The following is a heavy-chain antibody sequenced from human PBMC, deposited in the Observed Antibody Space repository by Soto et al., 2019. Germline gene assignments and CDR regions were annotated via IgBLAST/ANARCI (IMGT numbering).Heavy chain of an antibody. V-gene: IGHV3-23*01. CDR2: ISGGGDTT. CDR3: AKGRGGSGSLTPRVDF. Sequence: EVQLLESGGGLVQPGGSLRLSCAASELTFKNYALTWFRQAQGKGLEWVSAISGGGDTTSYADSVKGRFTVSRDGSKNTLYLQMSSLRAEDTALYYCAKGRGGSGSLTPRVDFWGQGTLVTVSS. CDR1: ELTFKNYA. J-gene: IGHJ4*02. D-gene: IGHD3-10*01.